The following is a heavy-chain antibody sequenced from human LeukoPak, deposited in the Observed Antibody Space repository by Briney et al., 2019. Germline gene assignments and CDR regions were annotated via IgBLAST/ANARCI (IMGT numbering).Heavy chain of an antibody. D-gene: IGHD4-23*01. CDR3: ARHPGGNSAHRFDY. J-gene: IGHJ4*02. CDR1: GGFISSYF. CDR2: IHNSGST. V-gene: IGHV4-59*08. Sequence: SETLSLTCTVSGGFISSYFWSWIRQPPGKGLEWIGYIHNSGSTNYNPSLKSRVTISVDTSKNQFSLKLSSVTAADTAVYYCARHPGGNSAHRFDYWGQGTLVTVSS.